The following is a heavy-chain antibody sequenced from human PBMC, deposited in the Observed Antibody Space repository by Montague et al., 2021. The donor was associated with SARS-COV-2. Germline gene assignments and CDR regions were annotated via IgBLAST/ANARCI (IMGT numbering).Heavy chain of an antibody. CDR3: ARDGGFYGSGGYSL. CDR1: GGSIRSYS. J-gene: IGHJ4*02. Sequence: SETLSLTCTVSGGSIRSYSCSWIRQPAAKGLDWIGRIFASGGTIXSPSPSSRVSMSVDASKNQFSFILTSVTAADTGVYFCARDGGFYGSGGYSLWGQGTLVTVSS. D-gene: IGHD3-10*01. V-gene: IGHV4-4*07. CDR2: IFASGGT.